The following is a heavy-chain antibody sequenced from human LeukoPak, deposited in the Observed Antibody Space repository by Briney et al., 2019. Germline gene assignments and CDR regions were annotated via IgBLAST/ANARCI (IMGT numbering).Heavy chain of an antibody. CDR2: IYYSGST. J-gene: IGHJ4*02. V-gene: IGHV4-59*08. CDR1: GGSISSYY. Sequence: SETLSLTCTVSGGSISSYYWSWIRQPPGKGLEWIGYIYYSGSTNYNPSLKSRATISVDTSKNQFSLKLSSVTAADTAVYYCARYTYDYVWGSYRAFDYWGQGTLVTVSS. CDR3: ARYTYDYVWGSYRAFDY. D-gene: IGHD3-16*02.